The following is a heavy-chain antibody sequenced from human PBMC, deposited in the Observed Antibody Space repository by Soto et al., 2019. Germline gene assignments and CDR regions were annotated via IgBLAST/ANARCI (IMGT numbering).Heavy chain of an antibody. Sequence: SETLSLTCDVSGESFSGYYCSWIRQPPGKGLEWIGQIFHGGGTNYSPSLKSRVTISVDTSKNQFSLELTSVTAADTAVYYCARPHYDSNTFYSFFDYWGQGTLVTVSS. V-gene: IGHV4-34*12. J-gene: IGHJ4*02. CDR3: ARPHYDSNTFYSFFDY. CDR2: IFHGGGT. CDR1: GESFSGYY. D-gene: IGHD3-22*01.